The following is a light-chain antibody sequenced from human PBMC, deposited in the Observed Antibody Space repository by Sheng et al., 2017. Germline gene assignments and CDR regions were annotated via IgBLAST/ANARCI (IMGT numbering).Light chain of an antibody. CDR2: AAS. Sequence: DIQMTQSPSSLSASVGDRVTITCRASQSISNYLNWYQQKPGKAPNLLIYAASSLQSGVPSRFSGSGSGTDFTLTISSLQPEDFATYYCQQSYSTLLTFGGGTEGGDQT. V-gene: IGKV1-39*01. CDR1: QSISNY. J-gene: IGKJ4*01. CDR3: QQSYSTLLT.